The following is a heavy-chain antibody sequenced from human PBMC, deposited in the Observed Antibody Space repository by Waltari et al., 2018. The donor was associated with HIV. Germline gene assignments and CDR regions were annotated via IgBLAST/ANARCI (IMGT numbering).Heavy chain of an antibody. J-gene: IGHJ4*02. Sequence: QVQLVQSGDEVRTPGSSVKVSCKASGGSFTSYSINWVRQAPGQGLEWMGRVIPMSGTAMKAQKFQARVTISADESTTTAYMELTSLRTEDTAVYYCASARETMGVDFDFWGQGTLVTVSS. CDR2: VIPMSGTA. V-gene: IGHV1-69*08. CDR3: ASARETMGVDFDF. D-gene: IGHD3-10*01. CDR1: GGSFTSYS.